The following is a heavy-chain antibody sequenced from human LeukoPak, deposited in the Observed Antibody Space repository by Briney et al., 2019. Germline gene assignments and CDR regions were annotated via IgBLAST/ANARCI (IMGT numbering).Heavy chain of an antibody. V-gene: IGHV4-59*01. CDR1: GGSITNYY. CDR3: ARDWGVSARPGYMDV. J-gene: IGHJ6*03. CDR2: IYYSGST. Sequence: SETLSLTCTVSGGSITNYYWSWIRQPPGKGLEWIGYIYYSGSTKYNPSLKSRVTISVDTSKNQFSLRLSSVTAADTAVYYCARDWGVSARPGYMDVWGKGTTVTVSS. D-gene: IGHD6-6*01.